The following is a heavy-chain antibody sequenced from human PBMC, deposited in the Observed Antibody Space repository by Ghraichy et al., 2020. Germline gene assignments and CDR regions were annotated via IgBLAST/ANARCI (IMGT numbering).Heavy chain of an antibody. D-gene: IGHD1-7*01. CDR2: INPNSGGT. J-gene: IGHJ4*02. Sequence: ASVKVSCKASGYTFTGYYMHLVRQAPGQGLEWMGWINPNSGGTNYAQKFQGRVTMTRDTSISTAYMELSRLRSDDTAVYYCARMDWNYSLGNYWGQGTLVTVSS. V-gene: IGHV1-2*02. CDR1: GYTFTGYY. CDR3: ARMDWNYSLGNY.